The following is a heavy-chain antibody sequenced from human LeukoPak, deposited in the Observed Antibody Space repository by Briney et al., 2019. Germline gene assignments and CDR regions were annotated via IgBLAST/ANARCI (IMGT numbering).Heavy chain of an antibody. D-gene: IGHD3-10*01. V-gene: IGHV3-23*01. Sequence: GGSLRLSCAASGSTFSSYAMSWVRQAPGKGLEWVSAISGSGGSTYYADSVKGRFTISRDNSKNTLYLQMNSLRAEDTAVYYCAKATMVRGVMNGYYFDYWGQGTLVTVSS. CDR2: ISGSGGST. J-gene: IGHJ4*02. CDR3: AKATMVRGVMNGYYFDY. CDR1: GSTFSSYA.